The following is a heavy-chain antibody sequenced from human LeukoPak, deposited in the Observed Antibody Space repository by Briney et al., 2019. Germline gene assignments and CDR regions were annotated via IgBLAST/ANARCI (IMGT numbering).Heavy chain of an antibody. CDR1: GGTISRYA. J-gene: IGHJ4*02. V-gene: IGHV1-69*13. D-gene: IGHD5-18*01. CDR3: ARGRDTAMGNFDY. CDR2: IIPIFGTA. Sequence: ASVKVSCKASGGTISRYAISWVRQAPGQGLEWMGGIIPIFGTANYAQKFQGRVTITADESTSTAYMELSSLRSEDTAVYYCARGRDTAMGNFDYWGQGPLVTVSS.